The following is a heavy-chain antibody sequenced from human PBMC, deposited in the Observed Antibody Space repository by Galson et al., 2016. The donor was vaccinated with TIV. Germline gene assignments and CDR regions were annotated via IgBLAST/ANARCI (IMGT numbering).Heavy chain of an antibody. Sequence: TLSLTCTVSGDALSSDNYYWSWVRPPAGKGLEWIGRVYAGGSTIYNPSLMSRLTISVDTSKNQLSLKLTSVTAADTAIYYCAREGAVRWPSNGFDIWGQGTMVTISS. CDR2: VYAGGST. J-gene: IGHJ3*02. V-gene: IGHV4-61*02. D-gene: IGHD4-23*01. CDR1: GDALSSDNYY. CDR3: AREGAVRWPSNGFDI.